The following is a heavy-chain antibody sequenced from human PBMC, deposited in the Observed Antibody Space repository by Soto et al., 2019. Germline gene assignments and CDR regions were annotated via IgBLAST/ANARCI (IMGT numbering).Heavy chain of an antibody. D-gene: IGHD1-20*01. CDR3: ARSYKWIGLFDQ. V-gene: IGHV3-53*01. Sequence: GGSLRLSCAVSGVTVSSKSMSWVRQAPGKGLEWVSIIFADGRIFYADSVRGRFTISRDFSKDTLYLQMNSLRAEDMAVYYCARSYKWIGLFDQWGQGTLVTVSS. CDR1: GVTVSSKS. CDR2: IFADGRI. J-gene: IGHJ5*02.